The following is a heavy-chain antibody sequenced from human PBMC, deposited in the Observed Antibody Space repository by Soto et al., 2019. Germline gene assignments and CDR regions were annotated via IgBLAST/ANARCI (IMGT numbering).Heavy chain of an antibody. Sequence: GGSLRLSCAASGFTFSSYAMSWVRQAPGKGLEWVSAISGSGGSTYYADSVKGRFTISRDNSKNTLYLQMNSLRAEDTAVYYCARLFCSTTTCDSWFDPWGQGTLVTVSS. CDR2: ISGSGGST. CDR3: ARLFCSTTTCDSWFDP. V-gene: IGHV3-23*01. D-gene: IGHD2-2*01. CDR1: GFTFSSYA. J-gene: IGHJ5*02.